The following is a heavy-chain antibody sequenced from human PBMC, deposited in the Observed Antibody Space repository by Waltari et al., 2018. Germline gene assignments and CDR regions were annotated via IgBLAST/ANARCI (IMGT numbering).Heavy chain of an antibody. CDR1: GFTFSSYA. V-gene: IGHV3-30-3*01. Sequence: QVQLVESGGGVVQPGRSLRLSCAASGFTFSSYAMHWVRQAPGKGLEWVAVISYDGSNKYYADSVKGRFTISRDNSKNTLYLQMNSLRAEDTAVYYCARDARGVVISGEYYWGQGTLVTVSS. CDR2: ISYDGSNK. CDR3: ARDARGVVISGEYY. J-gene: IGHJ4*02. D-gene: IGHD3-3*01.